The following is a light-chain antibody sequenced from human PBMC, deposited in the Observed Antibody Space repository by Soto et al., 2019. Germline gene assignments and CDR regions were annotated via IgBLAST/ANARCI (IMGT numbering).Light chain of an antibody. V-gene: IGKV3-15*01. Sequence: ELVMTQSPATLSVSPGERATLSCRAGERVSSNLAWYQQKTGQAPRLLIYGASTRATGIPARFSGSGSGTEFTLTISSLQSEDFAVYYCQQYNNWPPWTFGQGTKVDIK. CDR2: GAS. CDR1: ERVSSN. CDR3: QQYNNWPPWT. J-gene: IGKJ1*01.